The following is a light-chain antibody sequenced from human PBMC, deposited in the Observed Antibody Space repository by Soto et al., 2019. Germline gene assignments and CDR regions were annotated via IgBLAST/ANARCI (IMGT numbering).Light chain of an antibody. CDR1: QSISSY. CDR2: AAS. CDR3: QQSYSAPWT. Sequence: DIQMTQSPSSLSASVGDRITITCRASQSISSYLNWYQQKPGKAPKLLIYAASSLQSGVPSRFSGSGSGTDFTLTISSLQPEDVANYYCQQSYSAPWTFGQGTKVETK. V-gene: IGKV1-39*01. J-gene: IGKJ1*01.